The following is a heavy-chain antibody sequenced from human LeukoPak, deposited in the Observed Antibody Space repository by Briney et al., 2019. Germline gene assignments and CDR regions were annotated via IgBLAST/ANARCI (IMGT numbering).Heavy chain of an antibody. CDR3: ARRLTDYGDYWVSFDY. CDR1: GFTFSSYE. Sequence: GGSLRLSCAASGFTFSSYEMNWVRQAPGKGLEWVSYISSSGSTIYYADSVKSRFTISRDNSKNTLYLQMNSLRAEDTAVYYCARRLTDYGDYWVSFDYWGQGTLVTVSS. CDR2: ISSSGSTI. J-gene: IGHJ4*02. V-gene: IGHV3-48*03. D-gene: IGHD4-17*01.